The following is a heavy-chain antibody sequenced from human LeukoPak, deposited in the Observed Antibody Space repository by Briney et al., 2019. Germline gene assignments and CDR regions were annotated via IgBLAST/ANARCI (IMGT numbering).Heavy chain of an antibody. Sequence: PGGSLRLSCAASGFTFSDYYMSWIRQAPGKGLEWVSYISSSGSTIYYADSVKGRFTISRDNAKNSLYLQMNSLRAEDTAVYYCARDLFGYSSSWYGGHWFDPWGQGTLVTVSS. CDR3: ARDLFGYSSSWYGGHWFDP. CDR2: ISSSGSTI. D-gene: IGHD6-13*01. J-gene: IGHJ5*02. V-gene: IGHV3-11*04. CDR1: GFTFSDYY.